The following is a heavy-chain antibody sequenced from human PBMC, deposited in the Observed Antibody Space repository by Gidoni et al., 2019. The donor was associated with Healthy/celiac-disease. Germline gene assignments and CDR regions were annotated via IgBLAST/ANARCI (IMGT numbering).Heavy chain of an antibody. J-gene: IGHJ4*02. D-gene: IGHD3-22*01. V-gene: IGHV3-49*04. CDR2: IRSKAYGGTT. CDR3: TRELSAITMIVVPALFDY. Sequence: EVQLVESGGGLVQPGRSLRLSCTASGFTFGDYAMSWVRQAPGKGLEWVGFIRSKAYGGTTEYAASVKGRFTISRDDSKSIAYLQMNSLKTEDTAVYYCTRELSAITMIVVPALFDYWGQGTLVTVSS. CDR1: GFTFGDYA.